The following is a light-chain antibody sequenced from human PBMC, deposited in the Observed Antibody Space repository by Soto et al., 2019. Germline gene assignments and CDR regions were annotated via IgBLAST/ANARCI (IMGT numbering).Light chain of an antibody. CDR1: SSNIGAGYD. CDR3: QSYDSSLSGL. V-gene: IGLV1-40*01. CDR2: GNS. J-gene: IGLJ2*01. Sequence: QSVLTQPPSVSGAPGQRVTISCTGSSSNIGAGYDVHWYQQLPGTAPKLLIYGNSNRPSGVPDRFSGSKSGTSASLAITGLQAEDEADYYCQSYDSSLSGLFGGGTKVTVI.